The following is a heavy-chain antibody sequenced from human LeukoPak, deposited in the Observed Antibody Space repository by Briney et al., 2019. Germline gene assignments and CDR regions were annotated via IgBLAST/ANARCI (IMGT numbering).Heavy chain of an antibody. CDR3: ARETIFGMPQPINAFDI. V-gene: IGHV1-2*02. CDR2: INPDSGGT. CDR1: GYTFTGYY. D-gene: IGHD3-3*01. Sequence: GASVKVSCKASGYTFTGYYMHWVRQAPGQGLEWMGWINPDSGGTNYAQKFQGRVTMTRDTSLSTAYMELSRLRSDDTAVYYCARETIFGMPQPINAFDIWGQGTMVIVSS. J-gene: IGHJ3*02.